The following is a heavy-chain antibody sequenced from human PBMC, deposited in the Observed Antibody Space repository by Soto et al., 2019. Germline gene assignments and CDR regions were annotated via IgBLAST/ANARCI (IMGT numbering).Heavy chain of an antibody. V-gene: IGHV1-2*02. Sequence: QVQLVQSGAEVKKPGASVKVSSKASGYTFNGHYMHWVRQAPGQGLEWMGWINPNSGATNYAQKFQGRVTMTSDMSIRTAYMELSRLRSDDTAVYFCARDYIVVIPAVTPTVVFDSWGQGTLVTVSS. CDR1: GYTFNGHY. CDR2: INPNSGAT. D-gene: IGHD2-2*01. J-gene: IGHJ4*02. CDR3: ARDYIVVIPAVTPTVVFDS.